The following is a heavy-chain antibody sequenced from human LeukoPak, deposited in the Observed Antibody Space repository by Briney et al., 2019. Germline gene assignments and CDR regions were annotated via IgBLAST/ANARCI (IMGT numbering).Heavy chain of an antibody. V-gene: IGHV1-69*13. Sequence: GASVKVSCKASGGTFSSYAISWVRQAPGQGLEWMGGIIPIFGIANYAQKFQGRVTITADESTSTAYMELSSLRSEDTAVYYCARNYYGSGSYREKRWFDPWGQGTLVTVSS. CDR1: GGTFSSYA. CDR2: IIPIFGIA. CDR3: ARNYYGSGSYREKRWFDP. D-gene: IGHD3-10*01. J-gene: IGHJ5*02.